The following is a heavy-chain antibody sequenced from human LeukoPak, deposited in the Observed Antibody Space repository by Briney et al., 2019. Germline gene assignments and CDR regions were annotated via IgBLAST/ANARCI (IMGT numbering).Heavy chain of an antibody. CDR2: IFHSGST. Sequence: PSETLSLTCTVSGDSIFSTTYYWGWIRQPPGKGLEWIGSIFHSGSTYYNPSLKSRVTISVDTSKNQLSLRLRSVTAADTAVYYCAREGRAAGYNWFDPWGQGTLVTVSS. CDR1: GDSIFSTTYY. J-gene: IGHJ5*02. V-gene: IGHV4-39*02. CDR3: AREGRAAGYNWFDP. D-gene: IGHD6-13*01.